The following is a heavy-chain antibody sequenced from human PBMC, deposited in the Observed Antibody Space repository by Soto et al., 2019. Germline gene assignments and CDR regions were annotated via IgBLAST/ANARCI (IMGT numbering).Heavy chain of an antibody. CDR3: AKGYSSSWYSNWFDP. D-gene: IGHD6-13*01. Sequence: VRQAPGKGLEWVSAISGSGGSTYYADSVKGRFTISRDNSKNTLYLQMNSLRAEDTAVYYCAKGYSSSWYSNWFDPWGQGTLVTVSS. J-gene: IGHJ5*02. V-gene: IGHV3-23*01. CDR2: ISGSGGST.